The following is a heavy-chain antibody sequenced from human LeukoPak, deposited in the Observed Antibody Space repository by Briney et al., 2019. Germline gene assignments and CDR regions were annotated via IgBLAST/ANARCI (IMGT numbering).Heavy chain of an antibody. Sequence: GGSLRLSCAASGFTFDDYAMHWVRQAPGKGLEWVSGISWNSGSVGYADSVKGRFTISRDNAKNSLYLQMNSLRAEDTAVYYCARDHVIDFWSGYPSGWFDPWGQGTLVTVSS. CDR2: ISWNSGSV. CDR1: GFTFDDYA. J-gene: IGHJ5*02. CDR3: ARDHVIDFWSGYPSGWFDP. V-gene: IGHV3-9*01. D-gene: IGHD3-3*01.